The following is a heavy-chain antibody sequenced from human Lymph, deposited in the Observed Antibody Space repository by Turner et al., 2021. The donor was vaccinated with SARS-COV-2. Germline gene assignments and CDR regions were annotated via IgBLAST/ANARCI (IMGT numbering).Heavy chain of an antibody. D-gene: IGHD3-10*01. V-gene: IGHV3-23*01. J-gene: IGHJ3*02. CDR2: ISVSGGST. Sequence: EVQLLESGGGLVQPGGSLRLSCAASGFTFSSYAMSWVRRAPGKGLGWVSSISVSGGSTYYADSVKGRFTISRDNSKNTLYLQMNSLRVEDTAVYYCAKGVRGVIIPEAFDIWGQGTMVTISS. CDR3: AKGVRGVIIPEAFDI. CDR1: GFTFSSYA.